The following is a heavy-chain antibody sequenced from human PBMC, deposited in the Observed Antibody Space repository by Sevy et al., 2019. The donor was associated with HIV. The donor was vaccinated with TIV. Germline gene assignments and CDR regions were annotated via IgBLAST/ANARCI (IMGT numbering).Heavy chain of an antibody. V-gene: IGHV3-33*01. J-gene: IGHJ4*02. CDR2: IWYDGSNK. CDR3: ASLEGGARDSSGWYQDY. D-gene: IGHD6-19*01. CDR1: GFTFSSYG. Sequence: GGSLRLSCAASGFTFSSYGMHWVRQAPGKGLEWVAVIWYDGSNKYYADSVKGRLTISRDNSKNTLYLQMNSLRAEDTAVYYCASLEGGARDSSGWYQDYWGQGTLVTVSS.